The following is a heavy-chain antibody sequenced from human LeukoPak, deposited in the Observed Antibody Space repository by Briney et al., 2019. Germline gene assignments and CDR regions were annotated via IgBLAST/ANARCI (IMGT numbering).Heavy chain of an antibody. J-gene: IGHJ2*01. CDR1: GYTFTDYY. CDR3: ARSTITTTAAGHFDF. Sequence: ASIKVSCKSSGYTFTDYYVHWVRQAPGQGLEWMGRINPNSGDTNYAQNFQGRVAMSRDTSISTAYLELNSLIFDDTAVFYCARSTITTTAAGHFDFWGRGTLVTVSS. CDR2: INPNSGDT. V-gene: IGHV1-2*06. D-gene: IGHD6-13*01.